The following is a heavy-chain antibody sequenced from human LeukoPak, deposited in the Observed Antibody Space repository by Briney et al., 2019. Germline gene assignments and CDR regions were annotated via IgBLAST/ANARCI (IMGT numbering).Heavy chain of an antibody. CDR3: ARDTRAYIVVDWGAAGAFDI. Sequence: SVKVSCKASGGTFSSYAISWVRQAPGQGLEWMGGIIPIFGTANYAQKFQGRVTITADESTSTAYMELSSLRSEDTAVYYCARDTRAYIVVDWGAAGAFDIWGQGTMVTVSS. V-gene: IGHV1-69*01. J-gene: IGHJ3*02. D-gene: IGHD2-21*01. CDR2: IIPIFGTA. CDR1: GGTFSSYA.